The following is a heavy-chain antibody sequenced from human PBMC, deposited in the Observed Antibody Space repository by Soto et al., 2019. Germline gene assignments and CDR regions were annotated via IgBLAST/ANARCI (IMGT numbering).Heavy chain of an antibody. CDR3: AREPIGQLVPFYFDY. V-gene: IGHV3-48*02. CDR2: ISSSSSTI. Sequence: GGSLRLSCAASGFTFSSYSMNWVRQAPGKGLEWVSYISSSSSTIYYADSVKGRFTISRDNAKNSLYLQMNSLRDEDTAVYYCAREPIGQLVPFYFDYWGQGTLVTVSS. D-gene: IGHD6-6*01. CDR1: GFTFSSYS. J-gene: IGHJ4*02.